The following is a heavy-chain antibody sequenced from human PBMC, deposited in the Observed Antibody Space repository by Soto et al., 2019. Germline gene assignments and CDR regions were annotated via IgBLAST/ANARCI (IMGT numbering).Heavy chain of an antibody. D-gene: IGHD1-1*01. CDR1: GDSVSSNSAA. CDR2: TYYRSRWYN. CDR3: ARDTRVAAPYFDY. J-gene: IGHJ4*02. Sequence: SQTLSLTCVISGDSVSSNSAAWNWIRQSPSRGLEWLGRTYYRSRWYNDYAVSVRSRITVNADTSKNQFSLHLNSVTPEDTAVYYCARDTRVAAPYFDYWGQGTLVTVSS. V-gene: IGHV6-1*01.